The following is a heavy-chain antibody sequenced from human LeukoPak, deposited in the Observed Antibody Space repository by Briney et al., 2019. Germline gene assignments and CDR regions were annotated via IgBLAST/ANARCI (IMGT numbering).Heavy chain of an antibody. CDR3: AKGDFDWLLSYFDY. V-gene: IGHV3-23*01. CDR2: ISGSGGST. D-gene: IGHD3-9*01. Sequence: GGSLRLSCAASGFTFSSYAMSWVRQAPGKGLEWVSAISGSGGSTYYADSVKGRFTISRDNSKNTLYLRMNSLRAEDTAVYYCAKGDFDWLLSYFDYWGQGTLVTVSS. J-gene: IGHJ4*02. CDR1: GFTFSSYA.